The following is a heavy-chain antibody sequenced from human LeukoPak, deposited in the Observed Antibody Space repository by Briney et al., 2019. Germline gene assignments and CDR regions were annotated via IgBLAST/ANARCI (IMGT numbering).Heavy chain of an antibody. CDR2: INPNSGGT. Sequence: ASVKVSCKASGYTFTGYYMHWVRQAPGQGREWMGRINPNSGGTNYAQKSQGRVTMTRDTSISTGYMELSSLRSDDTAVYYCARGVGAGYFDYWGQGTLVTVSS. J-gene: IGHJ4*02. D-gene: IGHD1-26*01. V-gene: IGHV1-2*06. CDR3: ARGVGAGYFDY. CDR1: GYTFTGYY.